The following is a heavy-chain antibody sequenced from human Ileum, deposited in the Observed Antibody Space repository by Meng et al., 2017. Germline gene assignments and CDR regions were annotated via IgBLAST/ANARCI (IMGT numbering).Heavy chain of an antibody. CDR1: GFSFSDYF. Sequence: QVQLVGSGGGFVQPGGFLRLSCAASGFSFSDYFMTWIRQAPGKGLEWLSYISNTGSITYHADSVKGRFSISRDNAKNSLYLQMNSLRPEDTAAYYCTTVSSSSLGYWGQGTLVTVSS. D-gene: IGHD6-6*01. J-gene: IGHJ4*02. CDR3: TTVSSSSLGY. CDR2: ISNTGSIT. V-gene: IGHV3-11*01.